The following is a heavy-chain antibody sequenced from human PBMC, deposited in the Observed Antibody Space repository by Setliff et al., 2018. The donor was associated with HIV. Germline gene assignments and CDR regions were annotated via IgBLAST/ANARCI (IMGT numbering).Heavy chain of an antibody. Sequence: SETLSLTCAVYGGSFSAYHWSWIRRTPGKGLEWLGEINHSGSTAYNLALESRVSMSIDTSKNQFSLKLSSVTAADTAVYYCARVGGTTWGVYYYMDVWGKGATVTVSS. D-gene: IGHD1-7*01. CDR1: GGSFSAYH. CDR2: INHSGST. CDR3: ARVGGTTWGVYYYMDV. J-gene: IGHJ6*03. V-gene: IGHV4-34*01.